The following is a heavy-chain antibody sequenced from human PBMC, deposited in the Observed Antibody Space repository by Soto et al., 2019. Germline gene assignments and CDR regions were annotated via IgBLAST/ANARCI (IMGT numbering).Heavy chain of an antibody. Sequence: PSQTLSLTCAISGDSVSSNSAAWNWIRQSPSRGLEWLGRTYYRSKWYNDYAVSVKSRITINPDTSKNQFSLQLNSVTPEDTAVYYCARGVIVVVPAATRMNYYYYMDVWGKGTTVTVSS. CDR3: ARGVIVVVPAATRMNYYYYMDV. J-gene: IGHJ6*03. CDR2: TYYRSKWYN. V-gene: IGHV6-1*01. CDR1: GDSVSSNSAA. D-gene: IGHD2-2*01.